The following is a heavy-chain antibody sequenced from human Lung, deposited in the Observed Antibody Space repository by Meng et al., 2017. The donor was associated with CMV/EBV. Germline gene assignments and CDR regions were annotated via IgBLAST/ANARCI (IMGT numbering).Heavy chain of an antibody. Sequence: SGFTFIHSAMSWVRQRPGKGLEWVSAISGSGTTPYYTDSVRGRFIISRDNSKNTLYLQMSRLRADDTAVYYCAKAPDQLPHYNWFDPWGPGTLVTVSS. CDR2: ISGSGTTP. CDR3: AKAPDQLPHYNWFDP. V-gene: IGHV3-23*01. D-gene: IGHD1-1*01. J-gene: IGHJ5*02. CDR1: GFTFIHSA.